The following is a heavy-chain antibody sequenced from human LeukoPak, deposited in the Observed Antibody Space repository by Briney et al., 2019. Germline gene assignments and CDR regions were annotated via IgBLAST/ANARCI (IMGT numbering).Heavy chain of an antibody. D-gene: IGHD6-13*01. CDR1: GGSISSGGYS. CDR2: IYHSGST. CDR3: ARGPNSSSWFDAFDI. Sequence: SETLSLTCAVYGGSISSGGYSWSWIRQPPGKGLEWIGYIYHSGSTYYNPSLKSRVTISVDRSKNQFSLKLSSVTAADTAVYYCARGPNSSSWFDAFDIRGQGTMVTVSS. J-gene: IGHJ3*02. V-gene: IGHV4-30-2*01.